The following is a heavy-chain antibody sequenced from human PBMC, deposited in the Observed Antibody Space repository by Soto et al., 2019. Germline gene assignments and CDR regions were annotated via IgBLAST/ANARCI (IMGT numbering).Heavy chain of an antibody. J-gene: IGHJ4*02. CDR3: ATGLIIGSQYSGGRYYFDS. CDR2: IYHTGNP. CDR1: GGSISSSEW. D-gene: IGHD1-26*01. V-gene: IGHV4-4*02. Sequence: ETLSLTCFVSGGSISSSEWWTWVRQPPGKSLEWIGEIYHTGNPTYSPSLRGRATISVDKSNNQFSLRLRSVTAADTAVYYCATGLIIGSQYSGGRYYFDSWGQGTQVTVSS.